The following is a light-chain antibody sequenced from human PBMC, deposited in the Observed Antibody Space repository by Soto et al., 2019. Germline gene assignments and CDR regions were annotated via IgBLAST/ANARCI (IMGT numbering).Light chain of an antibody. CDR1: SSDVGGYNY. CDR3: SSYTSSSTLYV. J-gene: IGLJ1*01. CDR2: DVS. V-gene: IGLV2-14*01. Sequence: QSALTQPASVSGSPGQSITISCNGTSSDVGGYNYVSWYQQHPGKAPKLMIYDVSNRPSGVSNRFSGSKSGNPASLTISGLQAEDEADYYCSSYTSSSTLYVFGTGTKLTVL.